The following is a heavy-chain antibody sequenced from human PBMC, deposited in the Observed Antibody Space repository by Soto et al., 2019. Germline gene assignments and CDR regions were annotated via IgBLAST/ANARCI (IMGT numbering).Heavy chain of an antibody. D-gene: IGHD3-22*01. CDR2: ISGSGGST. J-gene: IGHJ5*02. Sequence: GGSLRLSCAASGFTFSSYAMSWVRQAPGKGLEWVSAISGSGGSTYYADSVKGRFTISRDNSKNTLYLQMNSLRAEDTAVYYWALTEYDTSGYYDDAWGQGTLVTVSS. V-gene: IGHV3-23*01. CDR3: ALTEYDTSGYYDDA. CDR1: GFTFSSYA.